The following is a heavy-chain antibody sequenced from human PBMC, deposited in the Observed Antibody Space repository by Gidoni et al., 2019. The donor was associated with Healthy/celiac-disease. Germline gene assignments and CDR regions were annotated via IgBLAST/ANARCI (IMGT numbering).Heavy chain of an antibody. D-gene: IGHD3-22*01. Sequence: QVQLQQWGAGLLKPSETLSLTCAVYGGSFSGYYWSWIRQPPGKGLEWIGEINHSGSTNYNPSLKSRVTISVDTSKNQFSLKLSSVTAADTAVYYCARGLYDSSGYYYSYYYYYGMDVWGQGTTVTVSS. CDR1: GGSFSGYY. CDR3: ARGLYDSSGYYYSYYYYYGMDV. J-gene: IGHJ6*02. V-gene: IGHV4-34*01. CDR2: INHSGST.